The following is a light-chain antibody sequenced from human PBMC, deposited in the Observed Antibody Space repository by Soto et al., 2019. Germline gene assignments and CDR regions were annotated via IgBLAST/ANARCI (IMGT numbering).Light chain of an antibody. J-gene: IGKJ5*01. Sequence: DIQMTQSPSSVSASVGDGVTITCRASQGISRWLAWYQQKPGKAPKLLIYAASDLQGGVPSRFSGSGSGTEFTLTINSLHPEDFATYYCQQASSFPLTFGQGTRLEIK. CDR3: QQASSFPLT. CDR2: AAS. V-gene: IGKV1-12*01. CDR1: QGISRW.